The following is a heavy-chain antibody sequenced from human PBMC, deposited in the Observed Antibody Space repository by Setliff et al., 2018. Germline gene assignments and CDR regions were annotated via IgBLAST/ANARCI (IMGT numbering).Heavy chain of an antibody. CDR3: ARRPYDSSGYFNY. CDR2: IIPIFGTA. V-gene: IGHV1-69*05. D-gene: IGHD3-22*01. CDR1: GYAFTDNY. Sequence: SVKVSCKTSGYAFTDNYIHWVRQAPGQGLEWMGGIIPIFGTANYAQKFQGRVTITRDTSASTAYMELSSLTSEDTAVYYCARRPYDSSGYFNYWGQGTLVTVSS. J-gene: IGHJ4*02.